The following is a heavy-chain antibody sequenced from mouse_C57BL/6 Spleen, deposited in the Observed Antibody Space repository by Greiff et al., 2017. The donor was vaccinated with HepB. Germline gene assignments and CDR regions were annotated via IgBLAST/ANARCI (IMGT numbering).Heavy chain of an antibody. Sequence: VQLQESGAELVRPGASVTLSCKASGYTFTDYEMHWVKQTPVHGLEWIGAIDPETGGTAYNQKFKGKAILTADKSSSTAYMELRSLTSEDSAVYYCTRGSNYGAFAYWGQGTLVTVSA. D-gene: IGHD2-5*01. V-gene: IGHV1-15*01. J-gene: IGHJ3*01. CDR3: TRGSNYGAFAY. CDR1: GYTFTDYE. CDR2: IDPETGGT.